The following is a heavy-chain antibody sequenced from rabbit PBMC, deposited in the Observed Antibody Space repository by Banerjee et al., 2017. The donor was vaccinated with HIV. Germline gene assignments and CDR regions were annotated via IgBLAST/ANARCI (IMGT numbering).Heavy chain of an antibody. CDR3: ARDAGGDGYSNDL. Sequence: QSLEESGGDLVKPGASLTLTCTASGFSFSSSYWICWVRQAPGKGLEWIACIYTTSSGDTYYASWAKGRFTISNASSTTMTLQVTSLTAADTATYFCARDAGGDGYSNDLWGPGTLVTVS. D-gene: IGHD7-1*01. CDR2: IYTTSSGDT. J-gene: IGHJ4*01. CDR1: GFSFSSSYW. V-gene: IGHV1S40*01.